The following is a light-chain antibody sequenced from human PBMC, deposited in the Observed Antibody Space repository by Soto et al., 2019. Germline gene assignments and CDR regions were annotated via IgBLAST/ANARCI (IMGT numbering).Light chain of an antibody. CDR3: QQYCSSPKT. V-gene: IGKV3-20*01. Sequence: EIVLTHSPGTVSLSPGDRATLSCRASQSVSSSYLAWYQQKPGQAPRLLIYGASSRATGIPDRFTGSGSGTTFTLTIRRLEPEDFAVYYCQQYCSSPKTCGQGTKTEIK. CDR1: QSVSSSY. CDR2: GAS. J-gene: IGKJ1*01.